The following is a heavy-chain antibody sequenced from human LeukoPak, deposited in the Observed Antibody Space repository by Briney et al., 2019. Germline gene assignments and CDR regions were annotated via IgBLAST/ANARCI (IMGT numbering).Heavy chain of an antibody. CDR1: GGSFSGYY. Sequence: SETLSLTCAVYGGSFSGYYWSWIRQPPGKGLEWIGEINHSGSTNYNPSLKSRVTISVDTSKNQFSLKLSSVTAADTAVYYCAREGLMAAAGNDAFDIWGQGTMVTVSS. V-gene: IGHV4-34*01. CDR3: AREGLMAAAGNDAFDI. D-gene: IGHD6-13*01. CDR2: INHSGST. J-gene: IGHJ3*02.